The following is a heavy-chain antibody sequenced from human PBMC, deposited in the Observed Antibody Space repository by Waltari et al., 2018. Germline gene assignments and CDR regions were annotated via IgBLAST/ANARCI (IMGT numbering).Heavy chain of an antibody. D-gene: IGHD6-19*01. Sequence: QLQLQESGPGLVKPSEILSLPCTVSGGSISSSSYYWGWIRQPPGKGLEWIGSIYYSGSTYYNPSLKSRVTISVDTSKNQFSLKLSSVTAADTAVYYCARAYSESSGWYFYWGQGTLVTVSS. CDR3: ARAYSESSGWYFY. CDR2: IYYSGST. J-gene: IGHJ4*02. V-gene: IGHV4-39*07. CDR1: GGSISSSSYY.